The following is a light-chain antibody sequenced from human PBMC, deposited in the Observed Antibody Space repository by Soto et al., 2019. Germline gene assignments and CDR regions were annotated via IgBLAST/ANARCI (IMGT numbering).Light chain of an antibody. J-gene: IGLJ2*01. V-gene: IGLV1-44*01. CDR2: SNN. Sequence: QSVLTQPPSASGTPGQRGTISCSGSSANIGSNTVNWYQQLPGTAHKLLIYSNNQRPSGVPGRLSGSKSGTSASLSISGLKSEDEADYYCAAWDDSLNGVVFGGGTKLTVL. CDR3: AAWDDSLNGVV. CDR1: SANIGSNT.